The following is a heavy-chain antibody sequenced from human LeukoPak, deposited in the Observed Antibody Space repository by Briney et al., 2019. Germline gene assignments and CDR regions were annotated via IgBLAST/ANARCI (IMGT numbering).Heavy chain of an antibody. CDR1: GFTFSSYA. V-gene: IGHV3-23*01. Sequence: GGSLRLSCAASGFTFSSYAMSWVRQAPGKGLEWVSAISGSGGSTYYADSVKGRFTISRDNSKNTLYPQMNSLRAEDTAVYYCAKGLRITMVRGVIMNSGYWGQGTLVTVSS. CDR2: ISGSGGST. CDR3: AKGLRITMVRGVIMNSGY. D-gene: IGHD3-10*01. J-gene: IGHJ4*02.